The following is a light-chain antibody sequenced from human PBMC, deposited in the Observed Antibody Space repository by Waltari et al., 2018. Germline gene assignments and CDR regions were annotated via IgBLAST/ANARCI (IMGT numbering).Light chain of an antibody. Sequence: SYVLSQPPSVSVAPGQTATVTCGGANVGGKVVNWYQQKPGQAPLLVIYDDYDRPSGIPERFSASSSRDTATLTISRVVAGDEADYLCQVWDDSSDHPVFGGGTKLTVL. CDR3: QVWDDSSDHPV. V-gene: IGLV3-21*02. CDR1: NVGGKV. CDR2: DDY. J-gene: IGLJ3*02.